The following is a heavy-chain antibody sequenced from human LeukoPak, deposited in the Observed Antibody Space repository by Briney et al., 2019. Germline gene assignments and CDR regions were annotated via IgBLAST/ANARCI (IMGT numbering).Heavy chain of an antibody. J-gene: IGHJ4*02. CDR2: KKEDGSEK. CDR1: GITFSNSW. V-gene: IGHV3-7*01. CDR3: ARGGGSGSYYKRELDY. D-gene: IGHD3-10*01. Sequence: GGSLRLSCAASGITFSNSWMCWVRQAPGKGLEWVANKKEDGSEKYYVNSVKGRFTISRDNAKNSLYLQMNSLRAEDTAVYYCARGGGSGSYYKRELDYWGQGTLVTVSS.